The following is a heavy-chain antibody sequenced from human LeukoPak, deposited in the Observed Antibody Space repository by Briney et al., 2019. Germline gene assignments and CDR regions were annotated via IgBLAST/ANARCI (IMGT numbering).Heavy chain of an antibody. J-gene: IGHJ4*02. CDR1: GGSISSYY. V-gene: IGHV4-59*12. CDR3: ARDKHTRTTGYFDY. Sequence: SETLSLTCTVSGGSISSYYWSWIRQPPGKGLEWIGYIYYSGSTNYNPSLKSRVTISVDTSKNQFSLKLSSVTAADTAVYYCARDKHTRTTGYFDYWGQGTLVTVSS. D-gene: IGHD1-7*01. CDR2: IYYSGST.